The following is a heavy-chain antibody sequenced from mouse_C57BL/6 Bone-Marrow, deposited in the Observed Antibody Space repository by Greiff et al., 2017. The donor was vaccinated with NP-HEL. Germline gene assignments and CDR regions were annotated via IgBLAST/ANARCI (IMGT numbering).Heavy chain of an antibody. J-gene: IGHJ3*01. CDR2: IYPGDGDT. D-gene: IGHD3-2*02. CDR3: ASQTAQALWFAY. V-gene: IGHV1-82*01. CDR1: GYAFSSSW. Sequence: QVQLKESGPELVKPGASVKISCKASGYAFSSSWMNWVKQRPGKGLEWIGRIYPGDGDTNYNGKFKGKATLTADKSSSTAYMQLSSLTSEDSAVYFCASQTAQALWFAYWGQGTLVTVSA.